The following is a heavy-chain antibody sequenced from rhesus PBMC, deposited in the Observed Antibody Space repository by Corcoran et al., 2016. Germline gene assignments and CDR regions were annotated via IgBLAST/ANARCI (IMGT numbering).Heavy chain of an antibody. CDR3: ARANPQLQPYDAFDF. D-gene: IGHD5-12*01. CDR2: IYGSGGGT. Sequence: QVQLQESGPGLVKPSETLSLTCAVSGGSISDDYYWSWIRQPPGKGLEWIGYIYGSGGGTNYNPSLKNRVTISKDTSKNQISLRLSSVTAADTAVYYCARANPQLQPYDAFDFWGQGLRVTVSS. J-gene: IGHJ3*01. CDR1: GGSISDDYY. V-gene: IGHV4-106*01.